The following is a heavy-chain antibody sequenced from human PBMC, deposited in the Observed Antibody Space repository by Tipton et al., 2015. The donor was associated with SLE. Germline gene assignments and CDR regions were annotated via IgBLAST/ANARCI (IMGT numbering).Heavy chain of an antibody. V-gene: IGHV3-9*01. D-gene: IGHD6-6*01. Sequence: SLRLSCAASGFTFDDYAMHWVRQAPGKGLEWVSGISWNSGSIGYADSVKGRFTISRDNAKNSLYLQMNSLRAEDTALYYCARHGRIAARDWYFDLWGRGTLVTVSS. J-gene: IGHJ2*01. CDR3: ARHGRIAARDWYFDL. CDR1: GFTFDDYA. CDR2: ISWNSGSI.